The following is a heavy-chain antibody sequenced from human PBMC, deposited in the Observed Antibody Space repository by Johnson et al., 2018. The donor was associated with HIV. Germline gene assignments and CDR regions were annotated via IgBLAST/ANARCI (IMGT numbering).Heavy chain of an antibody. CDR1: GFTFSHDW. CDR3: ARDGYSSGWYGKDAFDI. D-gene: IGHD6-19*01. CDR2: INHDMSAI. V-gene: IGHV3-7*01. Sequence: VQLVESGGDLVQPGGSLRLSCVGSGFTFSHDWMSWVRQAPGKGPEWVANINHDMSAIHYVDSVKGRFTVSRDNAKMSLYLQMNSLRAEDTAVYYCARDGYSSGWYGKDAFDIWGQGTMVTVSS. J-gene: IGHJ3*02.